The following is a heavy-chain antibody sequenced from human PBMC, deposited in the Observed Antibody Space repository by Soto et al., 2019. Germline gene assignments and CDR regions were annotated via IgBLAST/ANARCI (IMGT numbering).Heavy chain of an antibody. CDR2: IYYSGST. J-gene: IGHJ4*02. V-gene: IGHV4-59*01. CDR1: GGSISSYY. Sequence: QVQLQESGPGLVKPSETLSLTCTVSGGSISSYYWSWIRQPPGKGLEWIGYIYYSGSTNYNPSLKSRDTISVDASKNQFSLKLSSVTAADTAVYYCARGRGYGSGSYDYWGQGTLVTVSS. D-gene: IGHD3-10*01. CDR3: ARGRGYGSGSYDY.